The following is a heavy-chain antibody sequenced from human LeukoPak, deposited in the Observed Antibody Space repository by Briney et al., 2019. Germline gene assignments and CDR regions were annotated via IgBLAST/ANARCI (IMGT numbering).Heavy chain of an antibody. CDR1: GGSIGSGSYY. CDR2: IYTSGST. V-gene: IGHV4-61*02. CDR3: ARGQAIFGVVNWFDP. D-gene: IGHD3-3*01. Sequence: SQTLSLTCTVSGGSIGSGSYYWSWIRQPAGKGLEWIGRIYTSGSTNYNPSLKSRVTISVDTSKNQFSLKLSSVTAADTAVYYCARGQAIFGVVNWFDPWGQGTLVTVSS. J-gene: IGHJ5*02.